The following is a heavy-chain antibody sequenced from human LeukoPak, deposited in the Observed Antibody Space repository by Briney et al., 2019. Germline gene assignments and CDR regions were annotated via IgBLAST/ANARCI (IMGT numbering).Heavy chain of an antibody. CDR1: GGTFSSYA. CDR2: IIPIFGTA. V-gene: IGHV1-69*06. D-gene: IGHD3-10*01. Sequence: GASVKVSCKASGGTFSSYAISWVRQAPGQGLEWMGGIIPIFGTANYAQKFQGRVTITADKSTSTAYMELSSLRSEDTAVYYCARVISGIRLQADWFDPWGQGTLVTVSS. CDR3: ARVISGIRLQADWFDP. J-gene: IGHJ5*02.